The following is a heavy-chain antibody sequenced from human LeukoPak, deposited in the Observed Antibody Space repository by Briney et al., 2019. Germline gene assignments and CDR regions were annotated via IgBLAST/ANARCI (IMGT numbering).Heavy chain of an antibody. CDR3: ARDGGYSSSRFNWFDP. D-gene: IGHD6-13*01. CDR1: GGSISSGGYF. CDR2: IYNGRST. Sequence: PSETLSLTCTVSGGSISSGGYFWSWIRQHPGEGLEWIGYIYNGRSTYYNPSLKSRVSISVDTSKNQFSLKLSSVTAADTAVYYCARDGGYSSSRFNWFDPWGQGTLVTVSS. J-gene: IGHJ5*02. V-gene: IGHV4-31*03.